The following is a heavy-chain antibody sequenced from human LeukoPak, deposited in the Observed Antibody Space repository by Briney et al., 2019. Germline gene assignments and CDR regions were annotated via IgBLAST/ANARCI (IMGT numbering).Heavy chain of an antibody. Sequence: SETLSLTCAFSGYSISSGYYWGWIRQPPGKGLEWIGSIYHSGSTYYNPSLKSRVTISVDTSKNQFSLKLSSVTAADTAVYYCAREAAAGSNWFDPWGQGTLVTVSS. CDR3: AREAAAGSNWFDP. J-gene: IGHJ5*02. CDR1: GYSISSGYY. D-gene: IGHD6-13*01. V-gene: IGHV4-38-2*02. CDR2: IYHSGST.